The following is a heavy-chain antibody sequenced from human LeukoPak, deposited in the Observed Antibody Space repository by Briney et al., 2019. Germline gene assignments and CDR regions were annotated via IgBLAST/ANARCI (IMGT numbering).Heavy chain of an antibody. CDR2: ITGGGGTT. Sequence: GGSLRLSCEASGLTFSSYGMSWVRQAPGKGLQWVSAITGGGGTTYYADSVKGRFTISRDNSKNMLYLQMDSLRAEDTAVYYCAKMQGYFDYWGQGTLVPVSS. V-gene: IGHV3-23*01. CDR1: GLTFSSYG. CDR3: AKMQGYFDY. J-gene: IGHJ4*02.